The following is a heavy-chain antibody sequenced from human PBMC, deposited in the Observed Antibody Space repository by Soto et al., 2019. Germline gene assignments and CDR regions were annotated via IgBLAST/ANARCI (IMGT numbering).Heavy chain of an antibody. V-gene: IGHV3-73*02. J-gene: IGHJ4*02. CDR3: TRRPEAYYYDSSGTPRSY. CDR2: TRSKANSYAT. D-gene: IGHD3-22*01. Sequence: EVQLVESGGGLVQPGGSLKLSCAASGFTFSGSAMHWVRQASGKGLEWVGRTRSKANSYATAYAASVKGRFTISRDDSKNTPYLQMNSLKTEDTAVYYCTRRPEAYYYDSSGTPRSYWGQGTLVTVSS. CDR1: GFTFSGSA.